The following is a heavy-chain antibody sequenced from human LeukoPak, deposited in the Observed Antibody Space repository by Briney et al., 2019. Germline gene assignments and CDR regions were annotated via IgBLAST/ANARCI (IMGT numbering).Heavy chain of an antibody. CDR3: AKDEFDGYFDY. D-gene: IGHD3-9*01. Sequence: SCKASGYTFTGYYMHWVRQAPGKGLEWVAVISYDGSNKYYADSVKGRFTISRDNSKNTLYLQMNSLRAEDTAVYYCAKDEFDGYFDYWGQGTLVTVSS. V-gene: IGHV3-30*18. CDR1: GYTFTGYY. J-gene: IGHJ4*02. CDR2: ISYDGSNK.